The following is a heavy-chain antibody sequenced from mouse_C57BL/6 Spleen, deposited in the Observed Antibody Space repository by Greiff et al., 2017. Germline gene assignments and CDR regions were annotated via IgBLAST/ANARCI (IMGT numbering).Heavy chain of an antibody. V-gene: IGHV5-17*01. J-gene: IGHJ1*03. CDR3: ALGYWYFDV. Sequence: EVKLVESGGGLVKPGGSLKLSCAASGFTFSDYGMHWVRQAPEKGLEWVAYISSGSSTIYYADTVKGRFTISRDKAKNTLFLQMTSLRSEDTAMYYCALGYWYFDVWGTGTTVTVSS. CDR1: GFTFSDYG. CDR2: ISSGSSTI.